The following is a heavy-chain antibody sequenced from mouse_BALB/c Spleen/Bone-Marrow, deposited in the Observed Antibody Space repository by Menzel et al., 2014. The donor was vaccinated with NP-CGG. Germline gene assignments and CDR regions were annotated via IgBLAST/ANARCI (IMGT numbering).Heavy chain of an antibody. CDR1: GFNIKDTY. V-gene: IGHV14-3*02. CDR3: ALYYDYDVGY. D-gene: IGHD2-4*01. CDR2: IDPANGNT. Sequence: VQLKQSGAELVKPGASVKLSCTASGFNIKDTYMHWVKQRPEQGLEWIGRIDPANGNTKYDPKFQGKATTTADTSSNTAYLQLSSLTSEDTAVYYCALYYDYDVGYWGQGTTLTVSS. J-gene: IGHJ2*01.